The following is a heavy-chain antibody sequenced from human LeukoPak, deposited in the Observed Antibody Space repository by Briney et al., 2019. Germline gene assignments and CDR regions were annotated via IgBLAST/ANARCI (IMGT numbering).Heavy chain of an antibody. CDR3: ATLPDHHSSSWYKGENY. D-gene: IGHD6-13*01. Sequence: ASVKVSCKVSGYTLTELSMHWVRQAPGKGLEWMGGFDPEDGETIYAQKFQGRVTMTEDTSTDTAYMELSSLRSEDTAVYYCATLPDHHSSSWYKGENYWGQGTLVTFSS. CDR1: GYTLTELS. CDR2: FDPEDGET. V-gene: IGHV1-24*01. J-gene: IGHJ4*02.